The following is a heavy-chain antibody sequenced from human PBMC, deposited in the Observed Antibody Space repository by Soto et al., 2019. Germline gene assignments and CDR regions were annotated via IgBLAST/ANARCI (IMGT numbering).Heavy chain of an antibody. CDR2: IYWNDDK. CDR1: GFSLSTSGVG. J-gene: IGHJ3*02. CDR3: ASITMIVVGTGAFDI. D-gene: IGHD3-22*01. Sequence: SGPTLVKPTQTLTLTCTFSGFSLSTSGVGVGWIRQPPGKALEWLALIYWNDDKRYSPSLKSRLTITKDTSKNQVVLTMTNMDPVDTATYYCASITMIVVGTGAFDIWGQGTMVTVSS. V-gene: IGHV2-5*01.